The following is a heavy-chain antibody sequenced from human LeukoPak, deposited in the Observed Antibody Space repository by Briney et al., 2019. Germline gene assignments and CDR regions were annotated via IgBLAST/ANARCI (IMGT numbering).Heavy chain of an antibody. CDR3: ATSVLLWFGEGRWFDP. Sequence: GASVNVYCKVSGYTLTELSMHWARHAPGKGREWPGGFDPEDGETIYAQKFQGRVTMTEDTSTDTAYMELSSLRSEDTAVYYCATSVLLWFGEGRWFDPWGQGTLVTVSS. J-gene: IGHJ5*02. CDR1: GYTLTELS. CDR2: FDPEDGET. D-gene: IGHD3-10*01. V-gene: IGHV1-24*01.